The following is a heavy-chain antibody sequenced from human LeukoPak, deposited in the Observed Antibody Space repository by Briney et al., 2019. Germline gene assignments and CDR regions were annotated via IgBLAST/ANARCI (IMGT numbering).Heavy chain of an antibody. D-gene: IGHD3-22*01. CDR1: GFTFSSYA. Sequence: GRSLRLSCAASGFTFSSYAMHWVRQAPGKGLEWVAVISYDGSNKYYADSVKGRFTISRDNSKNTLYLHMNSLRAEDTAVYYCAKDLPAMMVVVIPSFDYWGQGTLVTVSS. V-gene: IGHV3-30-3*01. CDR2: ISYDGSNK. J-gene: IGHJ4*02. CDR3: AKDLPAMMVVVIPSFDY.